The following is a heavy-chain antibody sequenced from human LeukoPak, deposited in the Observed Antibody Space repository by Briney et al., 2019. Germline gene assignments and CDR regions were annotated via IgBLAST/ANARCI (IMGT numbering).Heavy chain of an antibody. Sequence: ASVKVSCKASGYTFTAQYMHWVRQAPGQGLEWMGWINPNNGDTKYAQSFLGRVTMTRDTSTTTAYMELSSLRSDDTAVYFCASLRAYCGGDCYIKTGDYWYFDLWGRGTLVTVSS. CDR3: ASLRAYCGGDCYIKTGDYWYFDL. J-gene: IGHJ2*01. CDR1: GYTFTAQY. V-gene: IGHV1-2*02. CDR2: INPNNGDT. D-gene: IGHD2-21*01.